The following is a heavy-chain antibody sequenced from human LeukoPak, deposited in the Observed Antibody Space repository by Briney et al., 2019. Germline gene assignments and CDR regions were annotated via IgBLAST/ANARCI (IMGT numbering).Heavy chain of an antibody. J-gene: IGHJ4*02. Sequence: PGGSLRLSCAASGFTFSSYAMSWVRQAPGKGLEWVSVIYSGGTTNYADSVKGRFIVYRDNSKNTLYLQMNSLRAEDTAVYYCASKVTTGYWGQGTLVTVSS. CDR1: GFTFSSYA. CDR3: ASKVTTGY. D-gene: IGHD4-17*01. V-gene: IGHV3-66*01. CDR2: IYSGGTT.